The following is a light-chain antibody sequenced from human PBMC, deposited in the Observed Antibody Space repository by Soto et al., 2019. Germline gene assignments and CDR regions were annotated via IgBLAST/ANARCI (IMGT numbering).Light chain of an antibody. CDR1: QSVSNNY. CDR2: GAS. Sequence: EIVLTQSPGTLSLSPGDTAALSYRASQSVSNNYLAWYQQKPGQAPRLLIYGASSRATGIPDRFSGSASGTDFTLTISRLEPEDFAVYYCQQYGTSPRMFGQGTKVEIK. J-gene: IGKJ1*01. V-gene: IGKV3-20*01. CDR3: QQYGTSPRM.